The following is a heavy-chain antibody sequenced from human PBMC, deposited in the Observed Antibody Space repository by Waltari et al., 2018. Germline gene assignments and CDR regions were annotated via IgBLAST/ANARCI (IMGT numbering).Heavy chain of an antibody. D-gene: IGHD6-13*01. J-gene: IGHJ6*03. Sequence: GPGRVKPWKTMSPTATVSGGSIGIVAYSWAGIGRPQGKGLEWIGSIYYSGSTYYNPSLMSRVTISVDTSKNQFSLKLSSVTAADTAVYYCARHRKQHLYYYYMDVWGKGTTVTVSS. CDR3: ARHRKQHLYYYYMDV. CDR2: IYYSGST. V-gene: IGHV4-39*01. CDR1: GGSIGIVAYS.